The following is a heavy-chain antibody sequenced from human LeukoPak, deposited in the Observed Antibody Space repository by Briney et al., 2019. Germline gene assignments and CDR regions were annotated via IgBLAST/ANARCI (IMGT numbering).Heavy chain of an antibody. V-gene: IGHV3-23*01. D-gene: IGHD3-3*01. J-gene: IGHJ5*02. CDR2: ISGSGVST. CDR3: AKTAYDFWSGLNWFDP. Sequence: GGSLRLSCTASGVTFTSYAMSWVRQAPGKGLEWVSPISGSGVSTYYADSVKGRFTISRDNSKNTLYLQMNSLRAEDTAVYYCAKTAYDFWSGLNWFDPWGQGTLVTVSS. CDR1: GVTFTSYA.